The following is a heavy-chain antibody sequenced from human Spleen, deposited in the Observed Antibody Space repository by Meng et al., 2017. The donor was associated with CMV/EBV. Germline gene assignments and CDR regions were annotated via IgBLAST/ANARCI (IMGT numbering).Heavy chain of an antibody. CDR2: MNPNSGNT. J-gene: IGHJ6*02. V-gene: IGHV1-8*01. Sequence: ASVKVSCKASGYTFTSYDINWVRQATGQGLEWMGWMNPNSGNTGYAQKFQGRVTMARNTSISTAYMELSSLRSDDTAVYYCVRDSGSSTGYGTYYYYGMDVWGQGTTVTVSS. CDR1: GYTFTSYD. D-gene: IGHD2-2*01. CDR3: VRDSGSSTGYGTYYYYGMDV.